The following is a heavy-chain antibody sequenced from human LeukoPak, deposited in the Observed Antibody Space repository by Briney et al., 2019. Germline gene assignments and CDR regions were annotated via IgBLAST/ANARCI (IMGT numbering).Heavy chain of an antibody. CDR2: ISYDGSNK. Sequence: PGGSLRLSCAASGFTFSHYGMHWVRQAPGKGLEWVAVISYDGSNKYYADSVKGRFTISRDNSKNTLYLQMNSLRAEDTAVYYCAKDHQWVLDYWGQGTLVTVSS. CDR1: GFTFSHYG. V-gene: IGHV3-30*18. CDR3: AKDHQWVLDY. J-gene: IGHJ4*02. D-gene: IGHD1-26*01.